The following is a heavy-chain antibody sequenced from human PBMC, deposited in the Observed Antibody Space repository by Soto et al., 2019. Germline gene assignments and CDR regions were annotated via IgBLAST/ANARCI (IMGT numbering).Heavy chain of an antibody. J-gene: IGHJ4*02. D-gene: IGHD6-6*01. CDR3: AIEYSSSPPYYPIGY. Sequence: QVQLVQSGAEVKKPGSSVKVSCKASGGTFSSYSISWVRQAPGQGLEWMGGIIPIFGTSNYAQKFQGRVTITADESTSTAYMELSSLRSEDTAVYYCAIEYSSSPPYYPIGYWGQGTLVTVSS. V-gene: IGHV1-69*01. CDR1: GGTFSSYS. CDR2: IIPIFGTS.